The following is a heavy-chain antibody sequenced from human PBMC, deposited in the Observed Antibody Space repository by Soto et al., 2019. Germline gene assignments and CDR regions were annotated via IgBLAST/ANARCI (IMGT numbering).Heavy chain of an antibody. CDR3: TTVFPEPYYYYGMDV. D-gene: IGHD4-4*01. Sequence: GVSLRLSCADSGLTFSRYWVSWVRQAPGKGLEWVASIKQDGSERYYVDSVKGRFTISRDNAKNSQYLQMNSLRAEDTAVYYCTTVFPEPYYYYGMDVWGQGTTVTVSS. J-gene: IGHJ6*02. CDR1: GLTFSRYW. CDR2: IKQDGSER. V-gene: IGHV3-7*02.